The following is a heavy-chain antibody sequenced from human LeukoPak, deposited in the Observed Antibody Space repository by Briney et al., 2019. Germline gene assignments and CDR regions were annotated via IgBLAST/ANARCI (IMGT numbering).Heavy chain of an antibody. CDR2: IYPGDSDT. CDR3: ARRDYYDSSGSDY. CDR1: GYRFTSYW. D-gene: IGHD3-22*01. J-gene: IGHJ4*02. V-gene: IGHV5-51*01. Sequence: GESLKISCKGSGYRFTSYWIGWVRQMPGKGLEWMGIIYPGDSDTTYSPSFQGQVTISADKSISTAYLQWSSLKASDTAMYYCARRDYYDSSGSDYWGQGTLVTVSS.